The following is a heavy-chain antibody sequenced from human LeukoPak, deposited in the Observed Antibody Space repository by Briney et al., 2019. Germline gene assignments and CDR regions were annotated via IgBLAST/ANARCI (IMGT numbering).Heavy chain of an antibody. D-gene: IGHD3-16*01. V-gene: IGHV1-8*01. CDR3: ARLRSSNWFDP. Sequence: ASVKVSCKASGYTSTSYDINWVRQATGQGLEWMGWMNPNSGNTGYAQKFQGRVTMTRNTSISTAYMELSSLRSEDTALYYCARLRSSNWFDPWGQGTLVTVSS. J-gene: IGHJ5*02. CDR2: MNPNSGNT. CDR1: GYTSTSYD.